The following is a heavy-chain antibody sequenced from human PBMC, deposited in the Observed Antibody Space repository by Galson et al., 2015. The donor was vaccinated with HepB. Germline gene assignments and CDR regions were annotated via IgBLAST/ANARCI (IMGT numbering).Heavy chain of an antibody. CDR2: ISYDGSNK. Sequence: SLRLSCAASGFTFSSYAMHWVRQAPGKGLEWVAVISYDGSNKYYADSVKGRFTISRDNSKNTLYLQMNSLRAEDTAVYYCARDIAVAGNLNLNYYYYGMDVWGQGTTVTVSS. CDR3: ARDIAVAGNLNLNYYYYGMDV. CDR1: GFTFSSYA. J-gene: IGHJ6*02. D-gene: IGHD6-19*01. V-gene: IGHV3-30*04.